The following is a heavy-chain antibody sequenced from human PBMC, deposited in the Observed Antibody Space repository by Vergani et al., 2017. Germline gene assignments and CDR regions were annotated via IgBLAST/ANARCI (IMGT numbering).Heavy chain of an antibody. V-gene: IGHV3-72*01. CDR3: VREGTYCSGSSCYTGVGIFDF. CDR1: GFNFSDYY. CDR2: SRNMAYSFST. J-gene: IGHJ4*02. Sequence: EVQLVESGGALVQPGGSLRLSRAVSGFNFSDYYLDWIRQAPGKGLEWVGRSRNMAYSFSTQFAASVAGRFSISRDASTRSLFLQMNSLKIEDTAVYFCVREGTYCSGSSCYTGVGIFDFWGQGTPVTVSS. D-gene: IGHD2-2*01.